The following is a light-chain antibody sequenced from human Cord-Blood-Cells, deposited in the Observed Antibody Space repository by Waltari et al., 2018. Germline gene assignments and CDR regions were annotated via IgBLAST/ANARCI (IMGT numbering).Light chain of an antibody. V-gene: IGKV3-11*01. Sequence: ELVLPQSPATLSLSPGERATLSCRASQSVSSYLAWYQQKPGQAPRLLIYDASNRATGIPGRFSGSGSGTDFTLTISSLDPEDFAVYYCQQRSNWLTFGGGTKVEIK. CDR2: DAS. J-gene: IGKJ4*01. CDR1: QSVSSY. CDR3: QQRSNWLT.